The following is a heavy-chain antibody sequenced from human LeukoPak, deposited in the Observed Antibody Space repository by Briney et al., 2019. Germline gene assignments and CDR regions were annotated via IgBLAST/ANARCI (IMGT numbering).Heavy chain of an antibody. J-gene: IGHJ1*01. CDR2: ISAYNGNT. V-gene: IGHV1-18*01. CDR3: ARVPGYDKFGRGYFQH. Sequence: ASVKVSCKASGYTFISYGISWVRQAPGQGLEWRGWISAYNGNTNYAQKLQGRVTMTTDTSTSTAYMELRSLRSDDTAVYYCARVPGYDKFGRGYFQHWGQGTLVTVSS. D-gene: IGHD3-22*01. CDR1: GYTFISYG.